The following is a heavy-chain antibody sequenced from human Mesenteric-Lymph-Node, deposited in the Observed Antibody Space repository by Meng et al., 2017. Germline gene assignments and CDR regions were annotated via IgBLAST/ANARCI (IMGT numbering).Heavy chain of an antibody. J-gene: IGHJ1*01. CDR2: INPDGSNP. D-gene: IGHD1-1*01. V-gene: IGHV3-74*01. CDR3: TNDRLNH. Sequence: GESLKISCAASGFTFTDYWMHWVRQGPGKGLVWVSRINPDGSNPTYADSVKGRFTISRDNAKNTVYLQMNSLRAEDTALYYCTNDRLNHWGQGALVTVSS. CDR1: GFTFTDYW.